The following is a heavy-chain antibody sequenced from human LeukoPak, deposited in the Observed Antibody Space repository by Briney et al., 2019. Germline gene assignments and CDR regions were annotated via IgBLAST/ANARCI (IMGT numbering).Heavy chain of an antibody. Sequence: GGSLRLSCAASGFRFSDFTMTWVCQAPGKGPEWVSAIGGRGGSTYYADSLGGRFIISRDNSKDMVYLQMNSLKVEDTATYYCGKEGGAWGQGTKVTVSS. D-gene: IGHD3-16*01. CDR2: IGGRGGST. CDR3: GKEGGA. V-gene: IGHV3-23*01. CDR1: GFRFSDFT. J-gene: IGHJ5*02.